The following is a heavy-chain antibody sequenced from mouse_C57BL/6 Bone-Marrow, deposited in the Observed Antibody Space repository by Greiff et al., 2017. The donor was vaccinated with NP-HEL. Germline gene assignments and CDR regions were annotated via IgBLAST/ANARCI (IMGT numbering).Heavy chain of an antibody. V-gene: IGHV5-4*01. CDR2: ISDGGSYT. J-gene: IGHJ3*01. CDR1: GFTFSSYA. CDR3: ARLYYSSPWFAY. Sequence: EVHLVESGGGLVKPGGSLKLSCAASGFTFSSYAMSWVRQTPEKRLEWVATISDGGSYTYYPDNVKGRVTISRDNAKNNRYMQMSHLKSEDTAMYDCARLYYSSPWFAYWGQGTLVTVSA. D-gene: IGHD2-5*01.